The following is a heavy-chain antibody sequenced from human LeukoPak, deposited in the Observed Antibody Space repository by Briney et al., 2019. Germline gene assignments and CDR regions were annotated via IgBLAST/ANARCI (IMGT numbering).Heavy chain of an antibody. CDR3: ARSPSPYSSGWYFDY. CDR1: GDSVSINSAA. D-gene: IGHD6-19*01. CDR2: TYQRSKWYN. J-gene: IGHJ4*02. Sequence: SQTLSLTCAISGDSVSINSAAWNWIRQSPSRGLEWLGRTYQRSKWYNDYAVSVKSRITINPDIAKNQFSLQLNSVTPEDTAVYYCARSPSPYSSGWYFDYWGQGTLVTVSS. V-gene: IGHV6-1*01.